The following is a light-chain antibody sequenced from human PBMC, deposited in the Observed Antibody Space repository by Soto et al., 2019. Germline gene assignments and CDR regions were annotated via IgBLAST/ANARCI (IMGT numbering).Light chain of an antibody. CDR1: QSVSSSY. CDR3: QQYGTSPRT. Sequence: EIVLTQSPGTLSLSPGERATLSCRASQSVSSSYLAWYQQKPGQAPRLLIYGASSRATGIPYRFSGSGSGTDFTLTISRLEPEDFAVYYCQQYGTSPRTFGQGTKVEIK. J-gene: IGKJ1*01. CDR2: GAS. V-gene: IGKV3-20*01.